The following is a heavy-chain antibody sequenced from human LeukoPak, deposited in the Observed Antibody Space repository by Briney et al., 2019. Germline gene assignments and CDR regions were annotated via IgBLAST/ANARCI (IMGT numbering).Heavy chain of an antibody. J-gene: IGHJ4*02. CDR1: GYTFTVHY. CDR2: INPNSGDT. CDR3: ARSRGWFDY. V-gene: IGHV1-2*02. Sequence: ASVKVSCKGSGYTFTVHYIHWVRQAPGQGGERMGWINPNSGDTNYSQKFQGRVTMTSDTSVSTAYMELSRLRSDDTAMYYCARSRGWFDYWGQGTLVTVSS. D-gene: IGHD2-15*01.